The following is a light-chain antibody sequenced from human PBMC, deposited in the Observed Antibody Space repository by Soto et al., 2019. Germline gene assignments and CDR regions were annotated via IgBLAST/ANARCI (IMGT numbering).Light chain of an antibody. J-gene: IGKJ1*01. CDR1: QSVSSN. Sequence: EIVMTQSPATLSVSPGERATLSCRASQSVSSNLAWYQQKPGQAPRLLIYGAPTRATGIPARFSGSGSGTEFTLTISSLQSEDFAVYYCQQYNNWPPVTFGQGTKVEIK. V-gene: IGKV3-15*01. CDR2: GAP. CDR3: QQYNNWPPVT.